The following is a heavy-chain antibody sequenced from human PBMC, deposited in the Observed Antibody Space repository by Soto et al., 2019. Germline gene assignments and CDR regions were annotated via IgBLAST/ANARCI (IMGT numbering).Heavy chain of an antibody. CDR2: IYYSGST. CDR3: ARDFHYYGGNRAFDI. Sequence: QVQLQESGPGLVKPSQTLSLTCTVSGGSISSGNYYWSWMRQHPGKGLEWIGYIYYSGSTYYNPSLKSRVNISVDTSKDQFSLQLSSVTAADTAVYYCARDFHYYGGNRAFDIWGQGTMVTVSS. D-gene: IGHD4-17*01. CDR1: GGSISSGNYY. J-gene: IGHJ3*02. V-gene: IGHV4-31*03.